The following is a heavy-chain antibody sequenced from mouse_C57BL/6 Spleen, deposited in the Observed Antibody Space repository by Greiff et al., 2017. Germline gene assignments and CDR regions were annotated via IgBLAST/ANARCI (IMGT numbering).Heavy chain of an antibody. CDR1: GYTFTSYW. Sequence: VKLQQPGAEFVKPGASVTLSCKASGYTFTSYWMHWVKQRPGQGLEWIGEIDTSDSYTNYHQKFKGKFTLTVDKSSSTAYMQLSSLTSEDSAVYYCARSWDDKGYYFDYWGQGTTLTVSS. CDR3: ARSWDDKGYYFDY. V-gene: IGHV1-69*01. CDR2: IDTSDSYT. D-gene: IGHD4-1*01. J-gene: IGHJ2*01.